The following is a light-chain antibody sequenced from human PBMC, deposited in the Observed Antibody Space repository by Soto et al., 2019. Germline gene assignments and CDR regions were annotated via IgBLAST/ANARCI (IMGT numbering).Light chain of an antibody. CDR2: DVS. V-gene: IGLV2-14*01. Sequence: QSALTQPASVSGSPGQSITISCTGTSSDVGGYNYVSWYQQHPGKAPKLMIYDVSNRPSGVSNRFSGSKSGNTASLPISGLQAEDEDDYYCSSYTSSSLYVFGTGTKLTVL. J-gene: IGLJ1*01. CDR3: SSYTSSSLYV. CDR1: SSDVGGYNY.